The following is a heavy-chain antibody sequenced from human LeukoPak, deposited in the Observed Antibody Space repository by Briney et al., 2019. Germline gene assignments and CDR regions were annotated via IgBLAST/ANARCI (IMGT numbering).Heavy chain of an antibody. CDR2: ISSSGSTT. CDR1: GFTFSDYH. D-gene: IGHD1-14*01. V-gene: IGHV3-11*01. J-gene: IGHJ4*02. CDR3: AREKAGPADY. Sequence: PGGSLRLSCAASGFTFSDYHMTWIRQPPGKGLQWVSYISSSGSTTYYADSVKGRFTISRDNAGNSLYLQMNSLRAEDTALYYCAREKAGPADYWGQGTLVTVSS.